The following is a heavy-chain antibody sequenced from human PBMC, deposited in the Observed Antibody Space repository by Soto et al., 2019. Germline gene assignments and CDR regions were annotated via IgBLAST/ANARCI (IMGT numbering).Heavy chain of an antibody. D-gene: IGHD1-26*01. CDR2: IGTAGDT. CDR3: AREVGGSSGPNWFDP. CDR1: GFTFSSYD. Sequence: GGSLRLSCAASGFTFSSYDMHWVRQATGKGLEWVSAIGTAGDTYYPGSVKGRFTISRENAKNSLYLQMNSLRAEDTAVYYCAREVGGSSGPNWFDPWGQGTLVTVSS. J-gene: IGHJ5*02. V-gene: IGHV3-13*01.